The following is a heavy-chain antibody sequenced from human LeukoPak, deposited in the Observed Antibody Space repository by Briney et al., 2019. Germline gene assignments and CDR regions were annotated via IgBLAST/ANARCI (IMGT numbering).Heavy chain of an antibody. Sequence: GSSVKVSCXASGGTFSSYAISWVRRAPGQGLEWMGRIIPIFGTANYAQKFQGRVTITTDESTSTAYMELSSLRSEDTAVYYCARTTVTTWYWFDPWGQGTLVTVSS. D-gene: IGHD4-11*01. CDR3: ARTTVTTWYWFDP. J-gene: IGHJ5*02. V-gene: IGHV1-69*05. CDR2: IIPIFGTA. CDR1: GGTFSSYA.